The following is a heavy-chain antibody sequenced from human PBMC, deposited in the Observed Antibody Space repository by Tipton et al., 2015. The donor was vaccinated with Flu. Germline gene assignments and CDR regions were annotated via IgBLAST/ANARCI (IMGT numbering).Heavy chain of an antibody. CDR3: ASGRYYLDYYYGLDV. J-gene: IGHJ6*02. D-gene: IGHD1-26*01. CDR2: INHSGST. Sequence: TLSLTCAVYGGSFSAYYWSWIRQPPGKGLEWIGEINHSGSTNYNPSLKSRVTISIDTSKNQFSLKLSSVTAADTAVYYCASGRYYLDYYYGLDVWGQGTPVTVSS. CDR1: GGSFSAYY. V-gene: IGHV4-34*01.